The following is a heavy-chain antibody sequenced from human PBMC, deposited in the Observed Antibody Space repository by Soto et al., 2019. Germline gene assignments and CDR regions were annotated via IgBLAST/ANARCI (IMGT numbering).Heavy chain of an antibody. CDR3: ARQGYCSTTACSTVDY. J-gene: IGHJ4*02. CDR1: GYSFTSYW. D-gene: IGHD2-2*02. V-gene: IGHV5-51*01. Sequence: PGESLKISCKGSGYSFTSYWIGWVRQMPGKGLEWLGIIYPGDSHTRYSPSFQGQVTISADKSISTAYLQWNSLKASDTAIYYCARQGYCSTTACSTVDYRGQGTLVTVSS. CDR2: IYPGDSHT.